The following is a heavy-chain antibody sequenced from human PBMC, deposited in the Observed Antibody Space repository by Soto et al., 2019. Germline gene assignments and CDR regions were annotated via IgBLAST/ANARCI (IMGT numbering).Heavy chain of an antibody. CDR2: INSDGSST. V-gene: IGHV3-74*01. D-gene: IGHD1-1*01. Sequence: EVQVVEFGGGLVQPGGSLRLSCAGSGFTFSSYWMYWARQAPGKGLVWVSRINSDGSSTNYADSVKGRFTISRDNAKNTVNVQMNSLRAENTAVYYCVGGTGYWGQGTLVTVSS. CDR3: VGGTGY. J-gene: IGHJ4*02. CDR1: GFTFSSYW.